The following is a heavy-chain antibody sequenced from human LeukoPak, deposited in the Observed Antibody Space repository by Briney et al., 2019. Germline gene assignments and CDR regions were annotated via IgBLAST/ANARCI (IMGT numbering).Heavy chain of an antibody. Sequence: GGSLRLSRAASGFTFSSHSMSWVRQAPGKGLEWVSSITTSSTYISYADSVKGRFTISRDNAKNSLYLQMNSLRAEDTAVYYCARGRMSVAGSYEYWGQGTLVTVSS. CDR2: ITTSSTYI. CDR1: GFTFSSHS. CDR3: ARGRMSVAGSYEY. V-gene: IGHV3-21*01. D-gene: IGHD6-19*01. J-gene: IGHJ4*02.